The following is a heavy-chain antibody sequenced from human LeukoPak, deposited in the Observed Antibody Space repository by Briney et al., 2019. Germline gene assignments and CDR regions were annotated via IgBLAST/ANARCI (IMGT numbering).Heavy chain of an antibody. V-gene: IGHV4-34*01. CDR1: GGSFSGYY. Sequence: SETLSLTCAVYGGSFSGYYWNWIRQPPGKGLEWIGEINHSGSTYYNPSLKSRVTISVDTSKNQFSLKLSSVTAADTAVYYCARVRGYSYGGDYWGQGTLVTVSS. J-gene: IGHJ4*02. D-gene: IGHD5-18*01. CDR2: INHSGST. CDR3: ARVRGYSYGGDY.